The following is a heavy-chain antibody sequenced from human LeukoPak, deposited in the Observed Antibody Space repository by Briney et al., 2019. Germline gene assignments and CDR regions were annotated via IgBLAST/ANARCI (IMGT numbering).Heavy chain of an antibody. D-gene: IGHD6-13*01. J-gene: IGHJ5*02. Sequence: ASVKVSCKASGYTFTSYYMHWVRQAPGQGLEWMGIINPSGGSTSYAQKFQGRVTMTRDTSISTAYMELSRLRSDDTAVYYCAMSIAAAGNWFDPWGQGTLVTVSS. V-gene: IGHV1-46*01. CDR1: GYTFTSYY. CDR2: INPSGGST. CDR3: AMSIAAAGNWFDP.